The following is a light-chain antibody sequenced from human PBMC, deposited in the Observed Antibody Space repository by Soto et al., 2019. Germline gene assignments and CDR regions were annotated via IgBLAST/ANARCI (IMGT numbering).Light chain of an antibody. V-gene: IGKV3-15*01. Sequence: EIVMTQSPATLSVSPGERATLSCRASQSVSSNLAWYQQKPGQAPRLLIYGASTRATGIPARFSGSGSGTEFTLTISSLQSEDFAVYYCQPYNNWPPTFGQGTKVDIK. CDR1: QSVSSN. CDR3: QPYNNWPPT. CDR2: GAS. J-gene: IGKJ1*01.